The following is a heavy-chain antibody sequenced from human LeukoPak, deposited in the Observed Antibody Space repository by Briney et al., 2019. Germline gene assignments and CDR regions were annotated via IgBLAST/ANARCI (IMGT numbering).Heavy chain of an antibody. Sequence: PWGSLRLSCAASGFTVSSNYMSWVRQAPGKGLEWVSVTFSGGITYYADSVKGRFTISRDNFKNTLYLQMNSLRAEDTAVYYCARDGSGWYFQHWGQGTLVTVSP. V-gene: IGHV3-66*01. CDR1: GFTVSSNY. D-gene: IGHD6-19*01. J-gene: IGHJ1*01. CDR3: ARDGSGWYFQH. CDR2: TFSGGIT.